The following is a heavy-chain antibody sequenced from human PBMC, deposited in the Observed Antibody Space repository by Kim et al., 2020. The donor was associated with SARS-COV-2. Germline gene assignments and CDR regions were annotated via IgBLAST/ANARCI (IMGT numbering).Heavy chain of an antibody. Sequence: SETLSLTCTVSGGSITSGSYYWSWIRQPAGKGLEGIWRIYTSGSTNYNPSLKSRVTRSVDRSKNQFSLKLTSVTAADTAVYYCARDSSGYSYGYDYWGQGSLVTVSS. CDR1: GGSITSGSYY. V-gene: IGHV4-61*02. CDR2: IYTSGST. CDR3: ARDSSGYSYGYDY. D-gene: IGHD5-18*01. J-gene: IGHJ4*02.